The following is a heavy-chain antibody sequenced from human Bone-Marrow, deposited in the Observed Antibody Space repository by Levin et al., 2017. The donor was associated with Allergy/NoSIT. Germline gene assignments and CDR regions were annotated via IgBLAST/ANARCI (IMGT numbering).Heavy chain of an antibody. CDR1: GFTFSNAW. Sequence: KPGGSLRLSCAASGFTFSNAWMNWVRQAPGKGLEWVGRIRSKTHGGTTEYAAPVKGRFTISRDDSKDTLYLQMNSLEIEDTALYYCATDAIVGAPLNAFDVWGQGTMVTVSS. J-gene: IGHJ3*01. V-gene: IGHV3-15*01. CDR3: ATDAIVGAPLNAFDV. D-gene: IGHD1-26*01. CDR2: IRSKTHGGTT.